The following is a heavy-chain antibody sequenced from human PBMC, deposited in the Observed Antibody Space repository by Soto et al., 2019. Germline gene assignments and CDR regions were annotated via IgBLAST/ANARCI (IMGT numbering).Heavy chain of an antibody. J-gene: IGHJ4*02. CDR1: GFTFSSYA. CDR3: AKDLGPELLWFGELLSQPYDY. V-gene: IGHV3-23*01. D-gene: IGHD3-10*01. CDR2: ISGSGGST. Sequence: GGSLRLSCAASGFTFSSYAMSWVRQAPGKGLEWVSAISGSGGSTYYADSVKGRFTIPRDNSKNTLYLQMNSLRAEDTAVYYCAKDLGPELLWFGELLSQPYDYWGQGTLVTVSS.